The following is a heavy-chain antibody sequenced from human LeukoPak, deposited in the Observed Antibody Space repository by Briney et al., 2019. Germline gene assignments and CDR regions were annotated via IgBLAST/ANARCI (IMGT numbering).Heavy chain of an antibody. CDR1: GFTFSSYS. CDR2: ISSSSSYI. Sequence: GGSLRLSCAASGFTFSSYSMNWVRQAPGKGLEWVSSISSSSSYIYYADSVKGRFTISGDNAKNSLYLQMNSLRAEDTAVYYCARDAIAAAGTRGWFDPWGQGTLVTVSS. D-gene: IGHD6-13*01. J-gene: IGHJ5*02. CDR3: ARDAIAAAGTRGWFDP. V-gene: IGHV3-21*01.